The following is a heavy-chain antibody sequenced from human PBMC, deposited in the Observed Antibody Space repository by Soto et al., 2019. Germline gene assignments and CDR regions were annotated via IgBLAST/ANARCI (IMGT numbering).Heavy chain of an antibody. J-gene: IGHJ4*02. Sequence: QVQLVQSGAEMKKPGSSVKVSCQSSGGTFNTYAMNWVRQAPGQGPEWMGDISPMFGAANYAPKFQGRVTITAAEFTGTSYMQLSSLTSEDTALYFCAWEVQVHTPAFVYWGQGTLVTVSS. CDR2: ISPMFGAA. V-gene: IGHV1-69*19. CDR3: AWEVQVHTPAFVY. CDR1: GGTFNTYA. D-gene: IGHD3-10*01.